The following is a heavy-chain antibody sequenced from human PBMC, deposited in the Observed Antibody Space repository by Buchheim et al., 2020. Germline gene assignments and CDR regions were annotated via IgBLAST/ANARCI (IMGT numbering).Heavy chain of an antibody. CDR2: MDPGGGST. Sequence: QVHLVQSGAEVKKPGASVRVSCKASGNTFSSHHVHWVRQAPGQGLEWLGIMDPGGGSTINAQNFQGRVTMTRDTSTRPGYMELSSLTSDDTAVYFCARGADSATFYPPDYWGQGTL. CDR3: ARGADSATFYPPDY. CDR1: GNTFSSHH. D-gene: IGHD1-26*01. V-gene: IGHV1-46*03. J-gene: IGHJ4*02.